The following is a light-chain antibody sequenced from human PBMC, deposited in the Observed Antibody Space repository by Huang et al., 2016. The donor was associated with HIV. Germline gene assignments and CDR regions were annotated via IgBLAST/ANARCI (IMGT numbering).Light chain of an antibody. CDR3: QQFNIWRLT. CDR2: STS. Sequence: EVVLTQSPATLSLFPGDSAPLSCRGSQSISTYLAWYHQNPGQTPRLLIYSTSNRATVIPSRFIASGCGTDFTLTIISLEPEDFAVYYCQQFNIWRLTFGRGT. J-gene: IGKJ4*02. CDR1: QSISTY. V-gene: IGKV3-11*01.